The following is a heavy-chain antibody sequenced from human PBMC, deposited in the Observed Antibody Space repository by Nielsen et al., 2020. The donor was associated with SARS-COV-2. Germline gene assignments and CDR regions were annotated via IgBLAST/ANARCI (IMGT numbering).Heavy chain of an antibody. CDR2: IKQDGSEK. J-gene: IGHJ6*02. CDR3: ARERQLGYGMDV. CDR1: GFTFSSYW. D-gene: IGHD6-6*01. V-gene: IGHV3-7*01. Sequence: GESLKISCAASGFTFSSYWMSWVRQAPGKGLEWVANIKQDGSEKYYVDSVKGRFTISRENAKNSLYLQMNSLRAGDTAVYYCARERQLGYGMDVWGQGTTVTVSS.